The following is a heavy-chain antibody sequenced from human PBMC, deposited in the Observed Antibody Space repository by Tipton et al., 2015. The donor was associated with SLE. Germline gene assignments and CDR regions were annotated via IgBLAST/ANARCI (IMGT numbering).Heavy chain of an antibody. Sequence: TLSLTCAVYGGSFSGYYWSWIRQPPGKGLEWIGEINHSGSTNYNPSLKSRVTISVDTSKNQFSLKLSSVTAADTAVYYCACLTDSGYGNFDYWGQGTLVTVSS. CDR1: GGSFSGYY. J-gene: IGHJ4*02. CDR3: ACLTDSGYGNFDY. V-gene: IGHV4-34*01. D-gene: IGHD5-12*01. CDR2: INHSGST.